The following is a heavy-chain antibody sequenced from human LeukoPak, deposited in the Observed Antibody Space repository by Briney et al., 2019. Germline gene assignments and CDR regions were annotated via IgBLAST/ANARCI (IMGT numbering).Heavy chain of an antibody. J-gene: IGHJ4*02. CDR1: AYSISSGYY. D-gene: IGHD3/OR15-3a*01. Sequence: SETLSLTCTVSAYSISSGYYWAWIRQPPGRGLEWIGHLYHSGDTYYNPSLKSRVAISVDTSKNQFSLELTSVTAADTAVYYCARQTGSGLFILPGGQGTLVTVSS. CDR3: ARQTGSGLFILP. CDR2: LYHSGDT. V-gene: IGHV4-38-2*02.